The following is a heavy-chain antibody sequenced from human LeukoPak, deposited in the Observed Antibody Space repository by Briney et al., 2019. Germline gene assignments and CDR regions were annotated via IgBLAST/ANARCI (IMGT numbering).Heavy chain of an antibody. CDR1: GFTFSDFY. J-gene: IGHJ4*02. CDR3: SRDPRHNDY. CDR2: ISGSAHDV. Sequence: PGGSLRLSCAASGFTFSDFYMTWIRQAQGKGLELLSYISGSAHDVNYIDSVRGRFTISRDNAKNSLYLHMNSLIVEDTAVYYCSRDPRHNDYWGQGTLVTVSS. V-gene: IGHV3-11*01.